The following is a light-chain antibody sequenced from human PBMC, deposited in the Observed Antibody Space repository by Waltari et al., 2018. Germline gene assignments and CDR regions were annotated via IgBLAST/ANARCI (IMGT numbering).Light chain of an antibody. CDR3: QSYDTINWV. J-gene: IGLJ3*02. V-gene: IGLV6-57*03. Sequence: FLLTQPHSVSESPGQTVIISCTRSTGSIVTNYAQWYQQPPGSAPPLVIYEDNKRPSGVPDRFSASIDSSSNSASLSISGLRSEDEADYYCQSYDTINWVFGGGTRLTVL. CDR2: EDN. CDR1: TGSIVTNY.